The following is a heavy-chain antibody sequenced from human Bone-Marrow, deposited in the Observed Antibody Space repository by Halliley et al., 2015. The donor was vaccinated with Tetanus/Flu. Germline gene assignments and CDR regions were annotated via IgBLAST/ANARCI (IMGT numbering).Heavy chain of an antibody. V-gene: IGHV4-59*01. D-gene: IGHD2-2*01. J-gene: IGHJ4*02. Sequence: EWMGNIYHSGSTTPSPTPKSRVTISGDTSKNQISLNLSSVPAADTAVYFCARVPAPRLIDSWGQGTLVTVAS. CDR2: IYHSGST. CDR3: ARVPAPRLIDS.